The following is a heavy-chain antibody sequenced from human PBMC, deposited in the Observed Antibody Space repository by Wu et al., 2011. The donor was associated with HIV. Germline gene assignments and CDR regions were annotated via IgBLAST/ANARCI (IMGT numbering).Heavy chain of an antibody. D-gene: IGHD3-22*01. V-gene: IGHV1-69*12. CDR2: IIPIFGTA. CDR1: GGTFTRYA. CDR3: ARVPRRYYFDSSDSRQDWFDP. Sequence: QVQLVQSGAEVKKPGSSVKVSCKASGGTFTRYAINWVRQAPGQGLEWMGGIIPIFGTANYAQTFQGRVTITADESTSTAYMELSSLRSEDTAVYYCARVPRRYYFDSSDSRQDWFDPWGQGTLVTVSS. J-gene: IGHJ5*02.